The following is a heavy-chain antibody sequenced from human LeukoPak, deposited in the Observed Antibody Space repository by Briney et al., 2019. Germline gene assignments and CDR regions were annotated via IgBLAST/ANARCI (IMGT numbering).Heavy chain of an antibody. D-gene: IGHD3-10*01. CDR2: ISGSDDST. CDR3: TKAKYYNFDY. J-gene: IGHJ4*02. Sequence: GGSLRLSCVASGFTFSSYGMSWVRQAPGKGLEWVSAISGSDDSTYYADSVRGRFTISKDVSNNTLFLQMNSLRAEDTALYYCTKAKYYNFDYWGQGTLVTVSS. V-gene: IGHV3-23*01. CDR1: GFTFSSYG.